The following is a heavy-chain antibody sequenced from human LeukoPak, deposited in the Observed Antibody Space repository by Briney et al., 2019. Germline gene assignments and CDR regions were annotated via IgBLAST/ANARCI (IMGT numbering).Heavy chain of an antibody. J-gene: IGHJ4*02. CDR1: GLIFRSYW. CDR3: SRERDGRFFDY. D-gene: IGHD5-24*01. CDR2: INQDGSEK. Sequence: GGSLRLSCEVSGLIFRSYWMSWVRQAPGKGLEWVANINQDGSEKYFVDSVRGRFTISRDNAKNSLHLQMNTLRAEDTAVYYCSRERDGRFFDYWGQGTLVSVSS. V-gene: IGHV3-7*01.